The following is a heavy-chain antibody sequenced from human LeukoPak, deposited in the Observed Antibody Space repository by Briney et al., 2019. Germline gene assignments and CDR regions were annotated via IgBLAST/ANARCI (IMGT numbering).Heavy chain of an antibody. Sequence: GGSLRLSCAASGFRFSSYAVSWVRQAPGKGLECVSIISGGSGIIFYADFVKGRFTISRDNSKNTLFLQMDSLRAEDTAVYFCAKSRSGSANWALQIFDNWGQGTLVTVSS. CDR2: ISGGSGII. V-gene: IGHV3-23*01. CDR3: AKSRSGSANWALQIFDN. J-gene: IGHJ4*02. D-gene: IGHD1-1*01. CDR1: GFRFSSYA.